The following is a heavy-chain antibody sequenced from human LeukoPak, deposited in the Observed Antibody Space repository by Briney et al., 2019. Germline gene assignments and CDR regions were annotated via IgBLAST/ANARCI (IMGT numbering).Heavy chain of an antibody. CDR3: ARGPYDSSGYYPDY. CDR1: GFTFSSYA. Sequence: GGSLRLSCAASGFTFSSYAMHWVRQAPGKGLEWVAVISYDGSNKYYADSVKGRFTISRDNSKNTLYLQMNSLRAEDTAVYYCARGPYDSSGYYPDYWGQGTLVTVSP. D-gene: IGHD3-22*01. CDR2: ISYDGSNK. V-gene: IGHV3-30-3*01. J-gene: IGHJ4*02.